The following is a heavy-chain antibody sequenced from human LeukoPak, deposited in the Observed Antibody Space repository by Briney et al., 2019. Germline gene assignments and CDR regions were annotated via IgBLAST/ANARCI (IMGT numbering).Heavy chain of an antibody. J-gene: IGHJ4*02. CDR2: INPSSGGT. V-gene: IGHV1-2*02. Sequence: GASVKVSCKASGYTFTGYYMHWVRQAPGQGLEWMGWINPSSGGTNYAQKFQGRVTMTRDTSISTAYMELSRLRSDDTAVYYCVTDSVPYYDILTGTFDYWGQGTLVTVSS. D-gene: IGHD3-9*01. CDR3: VTDSVPYYDILTGTFDY. CDR1: GYTFTGYY.